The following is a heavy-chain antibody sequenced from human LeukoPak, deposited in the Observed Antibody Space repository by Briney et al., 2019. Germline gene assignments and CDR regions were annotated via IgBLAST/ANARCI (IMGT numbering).Heavy chain of an antibody. CDR2: IYDSGST. CDR1: GGSISSGGYY. CDR3: ARTVAPDIVVVPAAIPHYYYYGMDV. Sequence: PSETLSLTCTVSGGSISSGGYYWSWIRQHPGKGLEWFGYIYDSGSTYYNPSLKSRATISVDTSKNQFSLKLSSVTAADTAVYYCARTVAPDIVVVPAAIPHYYYYGMDVWGQGTTVTVSS. D-gene: IGHD2-2*02. J-gene: IGHJ6*02. V-gene: IGHV4-31*03.